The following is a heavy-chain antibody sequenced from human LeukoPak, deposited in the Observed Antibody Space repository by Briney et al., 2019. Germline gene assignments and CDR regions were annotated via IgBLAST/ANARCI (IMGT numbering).Heavy chain of an antibody. CDR2: IFYRGST. CDR3: ARDIPLIVVATKGGFDY. J-gene: IGHJ4*02. D-gene: IGHD2-15*01. CDR1: DYSISSGYGYY. V-gene: IGHV4-38-2*02. Sequence: SETLSLTCTVSDYSISSGYGYYWGWIRQPPGKGLEWIGSIFYRGSTYYNPSLKSRVTISVDTSKNQFSLKLSSVTAADTAVYYCARDIPLIVVATKGGFDYWGQGTLVTVSS.